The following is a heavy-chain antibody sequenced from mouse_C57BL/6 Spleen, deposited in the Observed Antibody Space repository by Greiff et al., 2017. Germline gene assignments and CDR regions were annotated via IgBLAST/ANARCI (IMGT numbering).Heavy chain of an antibody. CDR3: ARRDYGSSDEYFDV. J-gene: IGHJ1*03. Sequence: QVQLQQPGAELVKPGASVKLSCKASGYTFTSSWMNWVKQRPGQGLEWIGMIHPNSGSTNYNEKFKSKATLTVDKSSSTAYMQLSSLTSEDSAVYYCARRDYGSSDEYFDVWGTGTTVTVSS. D-gene: IGHD1-1*01. V-gene: IGHV1-64*01. CDR2: IHPNSGST. CDR1: GYTFTSSW.